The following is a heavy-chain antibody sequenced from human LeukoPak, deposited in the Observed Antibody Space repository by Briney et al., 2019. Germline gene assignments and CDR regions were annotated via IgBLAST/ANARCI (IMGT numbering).Heavy chain of an antibody. CDR3: ARVAGPGGSSTWYFDL. CDR1: GFTFDDYA. D-gene: IGHD6-6*01. J-gene: IGHJ2*01. Sequence: GGSLRLSCAASGFTFDDYAMHWVRQAPGKGLEWVSGISWNSGNIGYADSVKGRFTISRDNAKNSLYLQMNSLRAEDTAVYYCARVAGPGGSSTWYFDLWGRGTLVTVSS. CDR2: ISWNSGNI. V-gene: IGHV3-9*01.